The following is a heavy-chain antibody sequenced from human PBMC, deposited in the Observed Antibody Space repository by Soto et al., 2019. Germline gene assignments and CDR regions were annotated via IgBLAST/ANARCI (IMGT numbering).Heavy chain of an antibody. V-gene: IGHV3-33*01. CDR2: IWYDGSNK. CDR1: GFTFSSYG. Sequence: GGSLRLSCAASGFTFSSYGMHWVRQAPGKGLEWVAVIWYDGSNKYYADSVKGRFTISRDNSKNTLYLQMNSLRAEDTAVYYCARDGLNVYGTDVWGQGTTVTVSS. D-gene: IGHD2-21*01. CDR3: ARDGLNVYGTDV. J-gene: IGHJ6*02.